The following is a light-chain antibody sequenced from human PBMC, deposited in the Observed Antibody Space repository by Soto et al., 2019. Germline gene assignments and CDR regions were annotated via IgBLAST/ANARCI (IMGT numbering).Light chain of an antibody. V-gene: IGLV2-14*01. CDR2: DVS. J-gene: IGLJ1*01. CDR1: SSDVGGYNY. Sequence: QSALTQPASVSGSPGQSITISCTGTSSDVGGYNYVSWYQQHPGKAPNLMIYDVSNRPSGVSNRFSGSKSGNTASLTISGLQAEDEADYYCSSYTSSSTLLYVVGTGTKVTVL. CDR3: SSYTSSSTLLYV.